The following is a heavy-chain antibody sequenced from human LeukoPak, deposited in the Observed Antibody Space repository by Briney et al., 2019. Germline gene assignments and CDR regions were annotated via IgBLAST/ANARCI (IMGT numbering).Heavy chain of an antibody. J-gene: IGHJ4*02. CDR1: GFTFSRYS. D-gene: IGHD3-16*01. Sequence: PGGSLRLSCAASGFTFSRYSMNWVRQAPGKGLEWVSSMSVSSGLIYYADSVKGRFTVSRDNAKNSLYLQMNSLRADDTAVYYCAREFEGSASGAGYWGRETLVTVSS. CDR2: MSVSSGLI. CDR3: AREFEGSASGAGY. V-gene: IGHV3-21*01.